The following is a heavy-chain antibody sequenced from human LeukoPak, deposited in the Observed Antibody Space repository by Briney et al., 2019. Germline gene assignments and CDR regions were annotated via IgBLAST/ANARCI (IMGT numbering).Heavy chain of an antibody. Sequence: SETLSLTCAVSGFPINIGYSWGWIRQSPGKGLEWIGNICLTGTTYYNPSLRSRVTISRDTSKNQFSLRLSSVTAADTAVYYCARFDHVWETHGMDAFDLWGQGTMVTVSS. J-gene: IGHJ3*01. CDR3: ARFDHVWETHGMDAFDL. V-gene: IGHV4-38-2*01. CDR1: GFPINIGYS. D-gene: IGHD3-16*01. CDR2: ICLTGTT.